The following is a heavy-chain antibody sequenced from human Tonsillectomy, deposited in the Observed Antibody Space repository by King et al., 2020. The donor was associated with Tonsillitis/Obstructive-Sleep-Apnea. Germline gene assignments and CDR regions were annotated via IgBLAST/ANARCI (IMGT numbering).Heavy chain of an antibody. CDR3: ARYTDEDSGSYYFDY. V-gene: IGHV4-34*01. Sequence: VQLQQWGAGLLKPSETLSLTCAVYGGSFSGYYWSWIRQPPGKGLEWIGEINHSGSTNYNPSLQSRVTISVDTSKNQFSLKLSSVTAADTAVYYCARYTDEDSGSYYFDYWGQGTLVTVSS. CDR1: GGSFSGYY. J-gene: IGHJ4*02. D-gene: IGHD1-26*01. CDR2: INHSGST.